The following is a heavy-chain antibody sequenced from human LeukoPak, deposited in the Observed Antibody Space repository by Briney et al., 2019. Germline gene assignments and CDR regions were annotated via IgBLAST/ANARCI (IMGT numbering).Heavy chain of an antibody. CDR3: ARDRGGAYDFWSGYYTGYFDY. D-gene: IGHD3-3*01. Sequence: GGSLRLSCAASGFTFSSYGMHWVRQAPGKGLEWVAVISYDGSNKYYADSVKGRFTISRDNSKNTLYLQMNSLRAEDTAVYYCARDRGGAYDFWSGYYTGYFDYWGQGTLVPVSS. CDR2: ISYDGSNK. J-gene: IGHJ4*02. V-gene: IGHV3-30*03. CDR1: GFTFSSYG.